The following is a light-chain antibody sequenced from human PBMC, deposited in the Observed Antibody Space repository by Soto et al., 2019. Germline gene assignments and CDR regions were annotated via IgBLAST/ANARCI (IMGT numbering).Light chain of an antibody. CDR2: DAS. Sequence: IQVTPPSSSLSASVPHRSGSSXXVSQGIRNDLGWYQQKPGRAPKRLIYDASNLQSGVPSRFSGSGSGTEFTLTISSLQPEDFATYSCLQHYSYPWALGQGTKVDI. J-gene: IGKJ1*01. CDR1: QGIRND. V-gene: IGKV1-17*01. CDR3: LQHYSYPWA.